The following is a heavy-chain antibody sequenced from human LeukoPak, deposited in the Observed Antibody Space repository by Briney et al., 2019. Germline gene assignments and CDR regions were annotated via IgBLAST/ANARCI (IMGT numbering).Heavy chain of an antibody. CDR2: INPNSGGT. CDR1: GYTFTGYY. V-gene: IGHV1-2*02. CDR3: ARGGSGSYFSWLDP. J-gene: IGHJ5*02. Sequence: ASVKVSCKASGYTFTGYYIHWVRQAPGQGLECTGWINPNSGGTNYAQKFQGRVTMTRDTSISTAYTELSRLRSDDTAVYYCARGGSGSYFSWLDPWGQGTLVTVSS. D-gene: IGHD3-10*01.